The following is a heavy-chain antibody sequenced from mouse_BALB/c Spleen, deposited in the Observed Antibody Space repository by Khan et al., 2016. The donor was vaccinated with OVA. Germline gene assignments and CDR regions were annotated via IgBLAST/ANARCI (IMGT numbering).Heavy chain of an antibody. V-gene: IGHV3-2*02. CDR3: ARDGSRYNYAMDY. CDR1: GYSITSDYA. CDR2: ISYSGSI. Sequence: EVQLQESGPGLVKPSQSLSLTCTVTGYSITSDYAWNWIRQFPGNKLEWMGYISYSGSINYNPALKSRISITRDTSKNQFFLQLNSVTTEETATXYCARDGSRYNYAMDYWGQGTSVTVSS. D-gene: IGHD1-1*01. J-gene: IGHJ4*01.